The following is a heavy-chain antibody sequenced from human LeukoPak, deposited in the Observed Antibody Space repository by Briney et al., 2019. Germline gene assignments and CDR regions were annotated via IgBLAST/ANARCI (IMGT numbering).Heavy chain of an antibody. J-gene: IGHJ6*02. CDR2: INPSGGST. D-gene: IGHD5-18*01. CDR3: ARDRHSYGDYYYYYGMDV. Sequence: GASVKVSCKASGYTFTSYYMHWVRQAPGQGLEWMGIINPSGGSTSYAQKFQGRVTMTRDTSTSTVYMELSSLRSEDTAVYYCARDRHSYGDYYYYYGMDVWGQGTTVTVSS. V-gene: IGHV1-46*01. CDR1: GYTFTSYY.